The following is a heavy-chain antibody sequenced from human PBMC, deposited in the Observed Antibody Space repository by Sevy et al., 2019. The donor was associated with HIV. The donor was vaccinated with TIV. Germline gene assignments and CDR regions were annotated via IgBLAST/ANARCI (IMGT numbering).Heavy chain of an antibody. V-gene: IGHV3-48*01. CDR3: ARVYGELLHEADAFDI. J-gene: IGHJ3*02. CDR2: ISSSSSTI. D-gene: IGHD1-26*01. CDR1: GFTFSSYS. Sequence: GGSLRLSCAASGFTFSSYSMNWVRQAPGKGLEWVSYISSSSSTIYYADSVKGRFTISRDNAKNSLYLQMNSLRAEDTAVYYCARVYGELLHEADAFDIWGQVTMVTVSS.